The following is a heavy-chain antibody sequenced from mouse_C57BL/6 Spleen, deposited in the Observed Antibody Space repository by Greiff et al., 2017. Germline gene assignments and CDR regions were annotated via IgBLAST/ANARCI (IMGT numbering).Heavy chain of an antibody. CDR2: IDPSDSET. D-gene: IGHD3-1*01. CDR1: GYTFTSYW. Sequence: QVQLQQPGAELVRPGSSVKLSCKASGYTFTSYWMHWVKQRPIQGLEWIGNIDPSDSETHYNQKFKDKATLTVDKSSSTAYMQLSSLTSEDSAVYYGARSGKAHWYVDVWGTGTTVTVSS. V-gene: IGHV1-52*01. CDR3: ARSGKAHWYVDV. J-gene: IGHJ1*03.